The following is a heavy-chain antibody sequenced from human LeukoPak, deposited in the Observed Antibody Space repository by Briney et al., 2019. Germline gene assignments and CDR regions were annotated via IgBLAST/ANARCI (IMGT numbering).Heavy chain of an antibody. CDR1: ADSIVSFH. CDR3: ARDGHIRGFDS. J-gene: IGHJ4*02. Sequence: SETLSLTFTVSADSIVSFHWSWIRRSAGKGLEWIGRVFHSGTTKNPSLKSRVTMSLDTSKNLLSLTMTSVTAADTAIYFCARDGHIRGFDSWGQGTLVIVSS. CDR2: VFHSGTT. V-gene: IGHV4-4*07. D-gene: IGHD2-21*01.